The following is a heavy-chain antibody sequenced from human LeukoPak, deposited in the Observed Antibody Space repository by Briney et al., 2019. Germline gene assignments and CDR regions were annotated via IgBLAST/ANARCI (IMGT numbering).Heavy chain of an antibody. CDR2: ISSSGSTI. CDR1: GFTFSSYS. CDR3: ARVGYDSSGYYYADYYYMDV. Sequence: PGGSLRLSCAASGFTFSSYSMNWVRQAPGKGLEWVSYISSSGSTIYYADSVKGRFTISRDNAKNSLYLQMNSLRAEDTAVYYCARVGYDSSGYYYADYYYMDVWGKGTTVTVSS. D-gene: IGHD3-22*01. J-gene: IGHJ6*03. V-gene: IGHV3-48*04.